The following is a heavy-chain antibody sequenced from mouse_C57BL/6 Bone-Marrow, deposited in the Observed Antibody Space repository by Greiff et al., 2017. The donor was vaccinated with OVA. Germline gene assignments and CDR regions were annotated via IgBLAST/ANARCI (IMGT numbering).Heavy chain of an antibody. V-gene: IGHV1-52*01. CDR1: GYTFTSYW. Sequence: VQLQQPGAELVRPGSSVKLSCKASGYTFTSYWMHWVKQRPIQGLEWIGNIDPSDSETHYNQKFKDKATLTVDKSSSTAYMELRSLTSEDAAVYFCARLGTTSLGFAYWGQGTLVTVSA. D-gene: IGHD2-3*01. CDR2: IDPSDSET. J-gene: IGHJ3*01. CDR3: ARLGTTSLGFAY.